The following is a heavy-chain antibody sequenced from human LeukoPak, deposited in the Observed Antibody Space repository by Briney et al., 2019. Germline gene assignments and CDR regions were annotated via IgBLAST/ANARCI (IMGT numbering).Heavy chain of an antibody. CDR1: GFTFSSYG. V-gene: IGHV3-30*18. D-gene: IGHD2-21*01. J-gene: IGHJ3*02. CDR3: AKDIIVDPGEGDDI. Sequence: QPGGSLRLSCAASGFTFSSYGMHWVRQAPGKGLEWVAVISYDGSNKYYADSVKGRFTISRDNSKNTLYLQMNSLRAEDTAVYYCAKDIIVDPGEGDDIWGQGTMVTVSS. CDR2: ISYDGSNK.